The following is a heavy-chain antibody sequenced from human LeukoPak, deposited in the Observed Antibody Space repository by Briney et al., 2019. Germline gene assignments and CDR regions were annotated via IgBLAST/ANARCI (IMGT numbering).Heavy chain of an antibody. CDR1: GFTFRNYG. CDR2: IWYDGSNK. Sequence: GGSLRLSCAASGFTFRNYGMHWVRQAPGKGLEWVAIIWYDGSNKYYADSVKGRFTISRDNAKNSLYLQMNSLRAEDTAVYYCARDLIIAAAGTNWFDPWGQGTLVTVSS. D-gene: IGHD6-13*01. J-gene: IGHJ5*02. V-gene: IGHV3-33*01. CDR3: ARDLIIAAAGTNWFDP.